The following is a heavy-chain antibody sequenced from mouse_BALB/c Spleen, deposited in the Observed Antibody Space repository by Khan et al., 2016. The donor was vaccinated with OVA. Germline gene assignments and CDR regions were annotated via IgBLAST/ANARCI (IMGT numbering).Heavy chain of an antibody. Sequence: EVELVESGGDLVKTGGSLKLSCAASGFTFSTYGMSWVRQTPDKRLEWVATISSGGHYTYYIDSVKGRFTISRDNAENILYLQMTSLRSEDTARYYCARLAYYYKSEGFAYWGQGTLVTVSA. J-gene: IGHJ3*01. D-gene: IGHD1-1*01. V-gene: IGHV5-6*01. CDR3: ARLAYYYKSEGFAY. CDR1: GFTFSTYG. CDR2: ISSGGHYT.